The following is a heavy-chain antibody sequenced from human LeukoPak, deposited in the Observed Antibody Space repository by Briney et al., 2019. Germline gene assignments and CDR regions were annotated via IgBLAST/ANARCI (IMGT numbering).Heavy chain of an antibody. V-gene: IGHV1-2*02. CDR2: INPNSGGT. Sequence: ASVKVSCKASGYTFTGYYMHWVRQAPGQGLEWMGWINPNSGGTNYAQKFQGRVTMTRDTSISTAYMELSRLRSDDTAVYYCARDGTRSDAFDIWSQGTMVTVSS. J-gene: IGHJ3*02. CDR3: ARDGTRSDAFDI. D-gene: IGHD1-26*01. CDR1: GYTFTGYY.